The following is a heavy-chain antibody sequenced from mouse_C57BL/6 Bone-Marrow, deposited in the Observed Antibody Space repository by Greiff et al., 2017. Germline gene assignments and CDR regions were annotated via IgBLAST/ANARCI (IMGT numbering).Heavy chain of an antibody. CDR2: IRSKSNNYAT. V-gene: IGHV10-1*01. D-gene: IGHD2-4*01. CDR3: VRHGLRRDGGLYFDY. CDR1: GFSFNTYA. J-gene: IGHJ2*01. Sequence: EVQRVESGGGLVQPKGSLKLSCAASGFSFNTYAMTWVRQAPGKGLEWVARIRSKSNNYATYYADSVKDRFTISRDESESMLYLKMNNLKTEDTAMYYCVRHGLRRDGGLYFDYWCQGTTLTVSS.